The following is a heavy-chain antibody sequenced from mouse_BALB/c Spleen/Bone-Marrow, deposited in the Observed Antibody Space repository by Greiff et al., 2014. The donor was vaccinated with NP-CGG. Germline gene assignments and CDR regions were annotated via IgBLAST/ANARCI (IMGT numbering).Heavy chain of an antibody. CDR3: ARGYAMDY. CDR1: GYTFSSYW. CDR2: ILPGSGST. V-gene: IGHV1-9*01. Sequence: QVQLQQSGAELMKPGASVKISCKASGYTFSSYWIEWVKQRPGHGLEWIGEILPGSGSTNYNEKFKGKATFTADTSSNTAYMQLSCLTSEGSAVYCCARGYAMDYWGQGTSVTVSS. J-gene: IGHJ4*01.